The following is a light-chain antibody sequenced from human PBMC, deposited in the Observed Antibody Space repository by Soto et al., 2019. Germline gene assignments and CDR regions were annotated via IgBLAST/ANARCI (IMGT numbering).Light chain of an antibody. Sequence: EIVLTQSPATLSLSPGERATLFCSASQSVSGYLAWYQQKPGQAPRLVIHDVSRRAPDIPARFSGRGSGTDFTLTISSLVPEDFAVYYCHQRSDWPITFGQGTKLQ. J-gene: IGKJ2*01. V-gene: IGKV3-11*01. CDR2: DVS. CDR1: QSVSGY. CDR3: HQRSDWPIT.